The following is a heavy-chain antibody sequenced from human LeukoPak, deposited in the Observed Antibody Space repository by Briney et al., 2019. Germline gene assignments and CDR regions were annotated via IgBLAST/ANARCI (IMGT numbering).Heavy chain of an antibody. J-gene: IGHJ4*02. V-gene: IGHV3-23*01. CDR1: GFTFSSYA. Sequence: GWSLRLSCAASGFTFSSYAMSWVRQAPGKGLEWVSAISGSGGSTYYADSVKGRFTISRDNSKNTLYLQMNSLRAEDTAVYYCAKEVVVVPAAPRFDYWGQGTLVTVSS. CDR3: AKEVVVVPAAPRFDY. D-gene: IGHD2-2*01. CDR2: ISGSGGST.